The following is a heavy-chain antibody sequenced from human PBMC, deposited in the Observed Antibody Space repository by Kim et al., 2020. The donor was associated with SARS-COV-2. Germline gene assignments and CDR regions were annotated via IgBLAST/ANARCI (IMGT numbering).Heavy chain of an antibody. CDR1: GFTFSSYA. CDR3: AKTDDSSGFYGDAFDY. CDR2: ISGSGGST. V-gene: IGHV3-23*01. J-gene: IGHJ4*02. D-gene: IGHD3-22*01. Sequence: VGSLRLSCAASGFTFSSYAMSWVRQAPGKGLEWVSAISGSGGSTYYADSVKGRFTISRDNSKNTLYLQMNSLRAEDTAVYYCAKTDDSSGFYGDAFDYWGQGTLVTVSS.